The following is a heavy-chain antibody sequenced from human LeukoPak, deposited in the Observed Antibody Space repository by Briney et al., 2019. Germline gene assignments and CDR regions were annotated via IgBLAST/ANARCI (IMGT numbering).Heavy chain of an antibody. J-gene: IGHJ5*02. CDR3: ARRGGYCSSTRCLHWFDP. CDR2: IYYSGST. CDR1: GGSISSYY. D-gene: IGHD2-2*01. V-gene: IGHV4-59*08. Sequence: PSETLSLTCTVSGGSISSYYWSWIRQPPGKGLEWIGYIYYSGSTNYNPSLKSRVTISVDTSKNQFSLKLSSVTAADTAVYYCARRGGYCSSTRCLHWFDPWRQGTLVTVSS.